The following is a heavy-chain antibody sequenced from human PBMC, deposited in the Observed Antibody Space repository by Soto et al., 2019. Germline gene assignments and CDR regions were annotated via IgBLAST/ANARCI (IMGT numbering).Heavy chain of an antibody. J-gene: IGHJ4*02. V-gene: IGHV4-30-4*01. CDR1: CGSTKSSDYH. CDR3: VREERIAAPQLDY. CDR2: IHNSGTS. D-gene: IGHD6-6*01. Sequence: SETLSLTCTVSCGSTKSSDYHWSWTRQSPAKGLEWIGYIHNSGTSFYNPSLRGRVTVTLDTSRSQFSLTLASVTAADTAVYYCVREERIAAPQLDYWGQGIPVTVSS.